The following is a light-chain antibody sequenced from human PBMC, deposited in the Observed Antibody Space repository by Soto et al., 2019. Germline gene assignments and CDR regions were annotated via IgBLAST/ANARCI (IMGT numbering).Light chain of an antibody. CDR1: SSDVGAYNY. CDR3: SSSVV. V-gene: IGLV2-14*03. CDR2: DVR. Sequence: QSVLTQPASVSGSPGQSITISCTGTSSDVGAYNYVSWYQQHPGKAPKLMICDVRNRPSGVSNRFSGSKSGNTASLTISGLQAEDEADYTRSSSVVFGGGTKLTVL. J-gene: IGLJ2*01.